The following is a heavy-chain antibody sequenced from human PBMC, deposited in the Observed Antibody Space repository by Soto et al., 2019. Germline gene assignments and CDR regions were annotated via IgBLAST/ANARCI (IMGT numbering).Heavy chain of an antibody. CDR1: GVSITSHY. Sequence: SETLSLTCDVSGVSITSHYWNWIRQSPGMGLEWIGSTYFRGSASYNPSLKSRVTISLDTSKDQLSLTLSAVTAADSAVYYCARDLRSRGWFDPWGPGILVTSPQ. J-gene: IGHJ5*02. V-gene: IGHV4-59*11. CDR2: TYFRGSA. CDR3: ARDLRSRGWFDP.